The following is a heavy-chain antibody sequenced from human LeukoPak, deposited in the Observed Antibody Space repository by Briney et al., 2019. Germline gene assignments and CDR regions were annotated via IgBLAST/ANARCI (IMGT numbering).Heavy chain of an antibody. V-gene: IGHV1-3*01. CDR2: INAGNGNT. Sequence: GASVKVSCKASGYTFTSYAMHWVGQAPGQRLEWMGWINAGNGNTKYSQKFQGRVTITRDTSASTAYMELSSLRSEDTAVYYCALGRHYYDSSGYHEYFQHWGQGTLVTVSS. J-gene: IGHJ1*01. CDR3: ALGRHYYDSSGYHEYFQH. D-gene: IGHD3-22*01. CDR1: GYTFTSYA.